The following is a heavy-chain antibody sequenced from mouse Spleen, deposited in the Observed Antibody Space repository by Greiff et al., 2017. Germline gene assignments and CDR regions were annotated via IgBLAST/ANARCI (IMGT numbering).Heavy chain of an antibody. CDR3: ARRKEYGNYYYAMDY. V-gene: IGHV1-59*01. Sequence: QVQLQQPGAELVRPGTSVKLSCKASGYTFTSYWMHWVKQRPGQGLEWIGVIDPSDSYTNYNQKFKGKATLTVDTSSSTAYMQLSSLTSEDSAVYYCARRKEYGNYYYAMDYWGQGTSVTVSS. D-gene: IGHD2-10*02. J-gene: IGHJ4*01. CDR1: GYTFTSYW. CDR2: IDPSDSYT.